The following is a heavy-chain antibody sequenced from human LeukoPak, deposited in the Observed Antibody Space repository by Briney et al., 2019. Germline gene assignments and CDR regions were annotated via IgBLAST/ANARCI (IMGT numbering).Heavy chain of an antibody. J-gene: IGHJ4*02. D-gene: IGHD1-20*01. CDR2: IYYSGSA. CDR1: GGSISSYY. Sequence: SETLSLTCTVSGGSISSYYWSWIRQPPGKGLEWIGYIYYSGSANYNPSLKSRVTISVDTSKNQFSLKLSSVTAADTAVYYCARLSPGSVTGTTNFDYWGQGTLVTVSS. V-gene: IGHV4-59*01. CDR3: ARLSPGSVTGTTNFDY.